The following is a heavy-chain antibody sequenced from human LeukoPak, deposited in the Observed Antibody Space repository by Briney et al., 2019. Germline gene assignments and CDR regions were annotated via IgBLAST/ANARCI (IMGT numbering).Heavy chain of an antibody. Sequence: GGSLRLSCAASGFTFSSYSMNWVRQAPGKGLEWVSSISSSSSYIYYADSVKGRFTISRDNSKNTVYLQMNSLRAEDTAVYYCARDSVVRIWGQGTMVTVSS. D-gene: IGHD2-15*01. CDR2: ISSSSSYI. V-gene: IGHV3-21*04. CDR1: GFTFSSYS. J-gene: IGHJ3*02. CDR3: ARDSVVRI.